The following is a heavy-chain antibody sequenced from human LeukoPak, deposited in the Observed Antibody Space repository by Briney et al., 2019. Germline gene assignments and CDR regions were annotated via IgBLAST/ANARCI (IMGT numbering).Heavy chain of an antibody. CDR1: GGTFSSYA. D-gene: IGHD6-19*01. J-gene: IGHJ6*03. Sequence: SVKVSCKASGGTFSSYAISWVRQAPGQGLEWMGGIIPTFGTANYAQKFQGRVTITADKSTSTAYMELSSLRSEDTAVYYCAGAPSSGWYFAYYYYYMDVWGKGTTVTVSS. V-gene: IGHV1-69*06. CDR3: AGAPSSGWYFAYYYYYMDV. CDR2: IIPTFGTA.